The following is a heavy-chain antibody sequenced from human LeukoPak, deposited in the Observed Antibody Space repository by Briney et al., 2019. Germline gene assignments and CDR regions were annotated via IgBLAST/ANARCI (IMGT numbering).Heavy chain of an antibody. CDR2: FDPEDGET. CDR1: GYTLTELS. D-gene: IGHD3-10*01. CDR3: ATTGTMVRGAIGNWFDP. J-gene: IGHJ5*02. Sequence: SVKVSCKVSGYTLTELSMHWVRQAPGKGLEWLGGFDPEDGETIYAQKFQCRVTMTEDTSTDTAYMELSSLRSEDTAVYYCATTGTMVRGAIGNWFDPWGQGTLVTVSS. V-gene: IGHV1-24*01.